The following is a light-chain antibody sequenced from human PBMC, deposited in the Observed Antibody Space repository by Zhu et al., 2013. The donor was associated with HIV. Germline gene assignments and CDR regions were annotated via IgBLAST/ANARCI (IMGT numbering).Light chain of an antibody. CDR2: SNN. Sequence: QSVLTQPPSASGTPGQRVTISCSGSRSNIGSNAIHWYQQFPGTAPKLLIYSNNQRPSGVPDRISGSKSGSSGSLAISGLQSEDEADYYCSAWDDSLNGPVFGAGTKVSVL. V-gene: IGLV1-44*01. CDR1: RSNIGSNA. J-gene: IGLJ1*01. CDR3: SAWDDSLNGPV.